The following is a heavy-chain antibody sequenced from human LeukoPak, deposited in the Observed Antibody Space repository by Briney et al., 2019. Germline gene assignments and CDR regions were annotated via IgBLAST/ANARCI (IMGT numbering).Heavy chain of an antibody. CDR2: INHSGST. D-gene: IGHD1-26*01. CDR1: GGSFSGYY. CDR3: ATTYSGSYLDY. J-gene: IGHJ4*02. Sequence: SETLSLTCAVYGGSFSGYYWSWIRQPPGKGLEWIGEINHSGSTNYNPSLKSRVTIPVDTSKNQFSLKLSSVTAADTAVYYCATTYSGSYLDYWGQGTLVTVSS. V-gene: IGHV4-34*01.